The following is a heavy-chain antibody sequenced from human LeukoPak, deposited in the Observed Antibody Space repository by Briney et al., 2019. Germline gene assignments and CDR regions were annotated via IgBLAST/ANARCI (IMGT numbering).Heavy chain of an antibody. J-gene: IGHJ3*02. Sequence: PSEALSLTCAVSGGSISSGGYSWSWIRQPPGKGLEWIGEINHSGSTNYNPSLKSRVTISVDKSKNQFSLKLSSVTAADTAVYYCASQWLEGAFDIWGQGTRVTVSS. CDR1: GGSISSGGYS. CDR3: ASQWLEGAFDI. D-gene: IGHD6-19*01. V-gene: IGHV4-30-2*01. CDR2: INHSGST.